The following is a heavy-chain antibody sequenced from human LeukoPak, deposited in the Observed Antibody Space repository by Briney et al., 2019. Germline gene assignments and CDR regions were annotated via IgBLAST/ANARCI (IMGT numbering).Heavy chain of an antibody. D-gene: IGHD2-15*01. J-gene: IGHJ4*02. Sequence: GALRLSCAASGFTFSSYGMHWVRQAPGKGLEWVAFIRYDGSNKYYADSVKGRFTISRDNSKNTLSLQMTTLRPDDTAIYYCARDTSVGAAYFDVWGQGALVAVSS. V-gene: IGHV3-30*02. CDR1: GFTFSSYG. CDR2: IRYDGSNK. CDR3: ARDTSVGAAYFDV.